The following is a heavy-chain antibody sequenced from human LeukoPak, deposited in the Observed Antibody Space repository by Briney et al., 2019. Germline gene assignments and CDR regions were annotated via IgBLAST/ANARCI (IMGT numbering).Heavy chain of an antibody. J-gene: IGHJ4*02. V-gene: IGHV3-23*01. Sequence: GGSLRLSCAASGFTFSSYAMSWVRQAPGKGLEWVSAISGSGGSTSYVDSVKGRFTISRDNAKNSLYLQMNSLRAEDTAVYYCATTPSPRYSSSPIFDYWGQGTLVTVSS. D-gene: IGHD6-13*01. CDR1: GFTFSSYA. CDR3: ATTPSPRYSSSPIFDY. CDR2: ISGSGGST.